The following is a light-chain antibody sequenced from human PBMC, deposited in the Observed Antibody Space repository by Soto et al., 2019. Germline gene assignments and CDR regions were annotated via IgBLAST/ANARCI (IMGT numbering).Light chain of an antibody. CDR1: QGISNY. Sequence: DIQMTQSPSSLSPSLEDKVTITCRASQGISNYLDWYQQKPGKVPKLLIYAASTLQSGVPSRFSGSGSGTDFTLTISSLQSEDVATSYCQKYNRSPLTFGGRTNVDIK. CDR2: AAS. V-gene: IGKV1-27*01. CDR3: QKYNRSPLT. J-gene: IGKJ4*01.